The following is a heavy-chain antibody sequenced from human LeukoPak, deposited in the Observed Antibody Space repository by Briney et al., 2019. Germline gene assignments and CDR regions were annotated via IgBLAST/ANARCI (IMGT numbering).Heavy chain of an antibody. V-gene: IGHV1-18*01. CDR1: GYTFTNYG. CDR3: ARPGYYDNSGYYYYYSHMDV. CDR2: ISAYNGNT. J-gene: IGHJ6*02. D-gene: IGHD3-22*01. Sequence: ASVKVSCKASGYTFTNYGISWVRQAPGQGLEWVGWISAYNGNTNYAQKVQGRVTMTTDTSTSTAYMELRSLRSDDTAVYHCARPGYYDNSGYYYYYSHMDVWGQGTTVTVSS.